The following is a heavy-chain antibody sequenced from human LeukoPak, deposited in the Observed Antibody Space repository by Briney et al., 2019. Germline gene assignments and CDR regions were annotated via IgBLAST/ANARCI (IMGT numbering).Heavy chain of an antibody. D-gene: IGHD4-23*01. CDR1: GFTFSGYA. V-gene: IGHV3-23*01. CDR2: ISGSGGST. J-gene: IGHJ4*02. CDR3: AKDREMYDYGGYFDY. Sequence: GGSLRLSCAASGFTFSGYAMSWVRQAPGKGLEWVSAISGSGGSTYYADSVKGRFTISRDNSKNTLYLQMNSLRAEDTAVYYCAKDREMYDYGGYFDYWGQGTLVTVSS.